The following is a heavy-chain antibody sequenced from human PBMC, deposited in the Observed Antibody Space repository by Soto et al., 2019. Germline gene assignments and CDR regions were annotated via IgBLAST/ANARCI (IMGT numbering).Heavy chain of an antibody. D-gene: IGHD3-3*01. CDR1: GFTFSGYA. CDR2: ISGSGDNT. Sequence: EVQLLESGGGLVQPGGSLRLSCAASGFTFSGYALNWVRQAPGKGLEWVSVISGSGDNTYYADSVKGRFTISRDNSKNTLYLQMNSLRAEDTAVYYCAKDLGTDDFWSAYYTYYYMDVWGKGTKVTVSS. V-gene: IGHV3-23*01. CDR3: AKDLGTDDFWSAYYTYYYMDV. J-gene: IGHJ6*03.